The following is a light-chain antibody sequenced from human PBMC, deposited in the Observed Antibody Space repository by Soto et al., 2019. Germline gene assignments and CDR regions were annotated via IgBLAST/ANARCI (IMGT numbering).Light chain of an antibody. CDR3: QQYNSAPRT. CDR2: AAS. Sequence: DSQMTQAPSSRPASVGDRVTITCRARQTIGKYLNWYQQRPGKAPNLLISAASTLQSGVPSRFSGSGSGTDFTLTISSLQPEDVATYYCQQYNSAPRTFGQGTKVDIK. J-gene: IGKJ1*01. CDR1: QTIGKY. V-gene: IGKV1-39*01.